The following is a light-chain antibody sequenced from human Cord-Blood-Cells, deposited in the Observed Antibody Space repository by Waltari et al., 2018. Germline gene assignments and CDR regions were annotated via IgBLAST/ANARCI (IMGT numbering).Light chain of an antibody. CDR2: YTS. CDR3: LLSYSGALYV. J-gene: IGLJ1*01. CDR1: TGAVTSGHY. V-gene: IGLV7-46*01. Sequence: QAVVTQEPSLNVSPGGTVTLTCGSSTGAVTSGHYPFWFQQKPGQAPRTLIYYTSNKHSWTPARFSGSLLGGKAALTLSGAQPEDEAEYYCLLSYSGALYVFGTGTKVTVL.